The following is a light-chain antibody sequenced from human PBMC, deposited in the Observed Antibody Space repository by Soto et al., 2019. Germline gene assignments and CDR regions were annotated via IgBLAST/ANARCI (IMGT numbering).Light chain of an antibody. V-gene: IGKV3-20*01. CDR1: QSVSSSY. J-gene: IGKJ3*01. Sequence: EIVLTQSPGTLSLSPGERATLSCRASQSVSSSYLAWYQQKPGHAPSLLIYGASSRATGIPDRLSASGSRTDFTLTISRMEPEDFAVYYCQQYGSSLFTFGPGTKVDI. CDR3: QQYGSSLFT. CDR2: GAS.